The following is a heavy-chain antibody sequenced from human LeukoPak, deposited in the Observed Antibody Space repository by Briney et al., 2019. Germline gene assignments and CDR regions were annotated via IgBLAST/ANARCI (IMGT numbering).Heavy chain of an antibody. Sequence: PSETLSLTCTVSSGSISSGDYYWSWIRQPPRKNLEWIGYIYYNGDTHYNSSLESRVTISVDTSKNHFSLKLSSVTAADTAVYYCARDRASTRSGSYFDSWGQGTLVTVSS. D-gene: IGHD1-26*01. J-gene: IGHJ4*02. CDR1: SGSISSGDYY. CDR2: IYYNGDT. V-gene: IGHV4-30-4*02. CDR3: ARDRASTRSGSYFDS.